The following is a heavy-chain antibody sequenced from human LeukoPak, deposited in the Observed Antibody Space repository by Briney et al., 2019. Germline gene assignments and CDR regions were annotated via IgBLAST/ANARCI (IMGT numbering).Heavy chain of an antibody. D-gene: IGHD3-3*01. CDR3: ARDQRFLENYYGMDV. CDR1: GFSFSSPG. CDR2: ISGSGSTT. J-gene: IGHJ6*02. V-gene: IGHV3-23*01. Sequence: GGSLRLSCAASGFSFSSPGMSWVRQAPGKGLEWVSVISGSGSTTYYADSVKGRLTISRDNSKNTLYLQMNSLRAEDTAVYYCARDQRFLENYYGMDVWGQGTTVTVSS.